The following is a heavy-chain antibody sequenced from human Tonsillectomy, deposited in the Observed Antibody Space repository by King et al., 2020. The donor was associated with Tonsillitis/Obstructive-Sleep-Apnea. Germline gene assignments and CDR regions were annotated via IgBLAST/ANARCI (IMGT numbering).Heavy chain of an antibody. D-gene: IGHD2-2*01. J-gene: IGHJ2*01. CDR3: ARVFCTSTSCFYWYFDL. V-gene: IGHV3-74*01. Sequence: VQLVESGGGLAQPGGSLRLSCAASGFTFSTYWMHWVRQAPGKGLVWVSRINSDGSSTTYSASVKGRFTISCDNAKNTLYLQMNSLRAEDTAVYYCARVFCTSTSCFYWYFDLWGRGTLVTVSS. CDR1: GFTFSTYW. CDR2: INSDGSST.